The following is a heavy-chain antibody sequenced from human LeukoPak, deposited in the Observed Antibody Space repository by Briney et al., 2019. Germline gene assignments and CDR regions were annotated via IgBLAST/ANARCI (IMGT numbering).Heavy chain of an antibody. CDR3: ARDLGGLYYDSSGTDY. Sequence: PSETLSLTCTVSGGSISSYYWSWIRQPAGKGLEWIGRIYGSGSTNYNPSFWGRVTMSVDTSKNQVSLNLSSVTAADAAVYYCARDLGGLYYDSSGTDYWGQGTLVTVSS. J-gene: IGHJ4*02. CDR2: IYGSGST. V-gene: IGHV4-4*07. D-gene: IGHD3-22*01. CDR1: GGSISSYY.